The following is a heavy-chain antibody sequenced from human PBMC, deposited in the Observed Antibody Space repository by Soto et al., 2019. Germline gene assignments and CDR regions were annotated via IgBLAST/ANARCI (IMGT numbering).Heavy chain of an antibody. CDR3: ARESEYSYGHYYGMDV. CDR1: GYTFTSYD. J-gene: IGHJ6*02. CDR2: MNPNSGNT. Sequence: ASVKVSCKASGYTFTSYDINWVRQATGQGLERMGWMNPNSGNTGYAQKFQGRVTMTRNTSISTAYMELSSLRSEDTAVYYCARESEYSYGHYYGMDVWGQGTTVTVSS. V-gene: IGHV1-8*01. D-gene: IGHD5-18*01.